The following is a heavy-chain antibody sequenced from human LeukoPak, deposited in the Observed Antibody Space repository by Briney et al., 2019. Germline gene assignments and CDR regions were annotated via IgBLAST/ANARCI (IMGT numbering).Heavy chain of an antibody. D-gene: IGHD6-13*01. J-gene: IGHJ4*02. V-gene: IGHV4-30-2*05. CDR3: ARDPAPYSSSWYFDY. CDR1: GGSISSGGYY. Sequence: SETLSLTCTVSGGSISSGGYYWSWIRQPPGKGLEWIGYIYHSGSTYYNPSLKSRVTISVDTSKNQFSLKLSSVTAADTAVYYCARDPAPYSSSWYFDYWGQGTLVTVSS. CDR2: IYHSGST.